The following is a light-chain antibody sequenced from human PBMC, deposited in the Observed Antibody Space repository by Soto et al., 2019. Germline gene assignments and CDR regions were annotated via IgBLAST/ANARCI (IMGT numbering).Light chain of an antibody. Sequence: QSVLTQPASVSGSPGQSITISCTGTSSDVGGYNYVSWYQQHPGKAPKLMIYDVSNRPSGVSNRFSGSKSGNTASLTISGFQAEDEADYYCSSYTSSSPLYVFGTGTKLTVL. CDR2: DVS. V-gene: IGLV2-14*01. CDR3: SSYTSSSPLYV. CDR1: SSDVGGYNY. J-gene: IGLJ1*01.